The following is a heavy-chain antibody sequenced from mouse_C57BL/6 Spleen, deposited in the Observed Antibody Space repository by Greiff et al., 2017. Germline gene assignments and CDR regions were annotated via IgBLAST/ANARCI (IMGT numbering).Heavy chain of an antibody. J-gene: IGHJ1*03. CDR2: INPNNGGT. D-gene: IGHD6-1*01. CDR1: GYTFTDYY. Sequence: VQLQQSGPELVKPGASVKISCKASGYTFTDYYMNWVKQSHGKSLEWIGDINPNNGGTSYNQKFKGKATLTVDKSSSTAYMELRSLTSEDSAVYYCARQDLSYGYFDVWGTGTTVTVSS. CDR3: ARQDLSYGYFDV. V-gene: IGHV1-26*01.